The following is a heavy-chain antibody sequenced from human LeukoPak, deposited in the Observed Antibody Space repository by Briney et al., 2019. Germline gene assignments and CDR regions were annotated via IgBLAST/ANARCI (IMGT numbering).Heavy chain of an antibody. J-gene: IGHJ4*02. V-gene: IGHV3-30*18. CDR3: AKPYYYASRSYMDY. CDR2: ISYAGSNT. Sequence: PGWSLRLSCAASGFTFSSYGMHWVRQAPGPGLGWVTAISYAGSNTYYAESVKGRFTISRDNSKNMLYLQMNSLRAEDTAVYYCAKPYYYASRSYMDYWGQGTLVTVSS. CDR1: GFTFSSYG. D-gene: IGHD3-10*01.